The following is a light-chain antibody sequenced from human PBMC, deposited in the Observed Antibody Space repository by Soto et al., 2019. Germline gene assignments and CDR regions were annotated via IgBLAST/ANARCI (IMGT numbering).Light chain of an antibody. CDR3: QQYGSSPQWT. Sequence: ERVMAQSPATLSVSPGERATLSCRAIQSVSSSYLAWYQQKPGQAPRLLIYGASSRATGIPDRFSGSGSGTDFTLTISRLEPEDFAVYYCQQYGSSPQWTFGQGTKVDIK. CDR1: QSVSSSY. CDR2: GAS. V-gene: IGKV3-20*01. J-gene: IGKJ1*01.